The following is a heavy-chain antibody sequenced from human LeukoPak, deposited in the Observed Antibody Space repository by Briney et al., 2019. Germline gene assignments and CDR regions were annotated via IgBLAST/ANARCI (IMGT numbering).Heavy chain of an antibody. CDR3: AKDPTMVQGVITDY. Sequence: GGSLRLSCAASGFTFSSYAMSWVRQAPGKGLEWVSAISGSGGSTYYADSVKGRFAISRDNSKNTLYLQMDSLRAEDTAVYYCAKDPTMVQGVITDYWGQGTLVTVSS. J-gene: IGHJ4*02. CDR2: ISGSGGST. V-gene: IGHV3-23*01. D-gene: IGHD3-10*01. CDR1: GFTFSSYA.